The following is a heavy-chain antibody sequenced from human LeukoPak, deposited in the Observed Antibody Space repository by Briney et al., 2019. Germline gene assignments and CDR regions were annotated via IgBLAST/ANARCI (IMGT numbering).Heavy chain of an antibody. CDR3: ARPYSSGWYGDFDY. J-gene: IGHJ4*02. V-gene: IGHV4-39*01. Sequence: SETLSLTCTVSGGSISSSSYYWGWIRQPPGKGLEWIGSIYYSGSTYYNPSLKSRVTISVDTSKNQSSLKLSSVTAADTAVYYCARPYSSGWYGDFDYWGQGTLVTVSS. D-gene: IGHD6-19*01. CDR1: GGSISSSSYY. CDR2: IYYSGST.